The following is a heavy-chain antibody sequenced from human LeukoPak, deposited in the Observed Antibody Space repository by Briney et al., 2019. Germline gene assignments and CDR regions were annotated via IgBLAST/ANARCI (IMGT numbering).Heavy chain of an antibody. CDR3: ARDASVRRGMDV. J-gene: IGHJ6*02. CDR1: GGSISSGGYS. CDR2: IYHSGST. V-gene: IGHV4-30-2*01. Sequence: SETLSLTCAVSGGSISSGGYSWSWIRQPPGKGLEWIGYIYHSGSTYYNPSLKSRVTISVDTSKNQFSLKLSSVTAADTAVYYCARDASVRRGMDVWGQGTTVTVSS.